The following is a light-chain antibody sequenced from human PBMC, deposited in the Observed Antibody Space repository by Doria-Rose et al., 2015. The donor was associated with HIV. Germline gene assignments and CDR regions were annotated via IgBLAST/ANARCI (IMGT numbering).Light chain of an antibody. CDR3: HQYGTSWT. CDR1: QSFSSTY. J-gene: IGKJ1*01. CDR2: DGS. Sequence: TQSPGTLSLSPGERATLSCRASQSFSSTYLAWYQDKPGHAPSLLIYDGSTTATGIPNRFSASVSETDFTLTINRLEPEDFALYYCHQYGTSWTFGQGTNVEI. V-gene: IGKV3-20*01.